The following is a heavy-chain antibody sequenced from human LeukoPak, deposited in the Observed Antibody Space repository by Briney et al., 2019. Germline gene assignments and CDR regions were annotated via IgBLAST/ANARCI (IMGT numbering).Heavy chain of an antibody. Sequence: ASVKVSCKASGYTFTSYYMHWVRQAPGQGLEWMGIINPSGGSTSYAQKFQGRVTMTRDTSTSTVYMGLSSLRSEDTAVYYCARASTNYDFWSGYLYEFDYWGQGTLVTVSS. CDR2: INPSGGST. CDR3: ARASTNYDFWSGYLYEFDY. D-gene: IGHD3-3*01. CDR1: GYTFTSYY. V-gene: IGHV1-46*01. J-gene: IGHJ4*02.